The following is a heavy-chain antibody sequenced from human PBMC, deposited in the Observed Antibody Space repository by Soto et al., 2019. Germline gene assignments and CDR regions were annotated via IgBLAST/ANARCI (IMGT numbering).Heavy chain of an antibody. Sequence: EEQLVESGGHLVQPGGSLRLSCAASGFSFSSYWMSWVRQAPGKGLEWVAHINQDGSDIYYVDSVKGRFTISRDNTKNSLFLQMNSLRAEDTAVYYCLRDGGLTWGQGTLVTVSS. CDR2: INQDGSDI. J-gene: IGHJ5*02. V-gene: IGHV3-7*04. CDR1: GFSFSSYW. CDR3: LRDGGLT. D-gene: IGHD3-16*01.